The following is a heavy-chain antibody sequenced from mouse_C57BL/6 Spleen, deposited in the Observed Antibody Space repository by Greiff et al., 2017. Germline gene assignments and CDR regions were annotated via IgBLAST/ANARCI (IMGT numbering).Heavy chain of an antibody. CDR3: ARNYYGSIYYAMDY. D-gene: IGHD1-1*01. CDR1: GFSLTSYG. CDR2: IWSGGST. V-gene: IGHV2-2*01. J-gene: IGHJ4*01. Sequence: QVQLQQSGPGLVQPSQSLSITCTVSGFSLTSYGVHWVRQSPGKGLAWLGVIWSGGSTDYNAAFISRLSISKDNSKSQVFFKMNSLQADDTAIYYCARNYYGSIYYAMDYWGQGTSVTVSS.